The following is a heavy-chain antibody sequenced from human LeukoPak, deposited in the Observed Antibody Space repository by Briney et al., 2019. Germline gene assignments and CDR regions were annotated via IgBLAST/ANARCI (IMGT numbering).Heavy chain of an antibody. Sequence: PGGSLRLLCAVCGLTLSHCGMSGVRRARGRGLEWVAGISDSGGRTHYAHPVKGRFTLSRDNPKNTLYLQMNTVRAEGTAVYFGAERGVVIRVILVGFHKETYYFDYWGQGALVTVSS. CDR3: AERGVVIRVILVGFHKETYYFDY. CDR1: GLTLSHCG. CDR2: ISDSGGRT. J-gene: IGHJ4*02. D-gene: IGHD3-22*01. V-gene: IGHV3-23*01.